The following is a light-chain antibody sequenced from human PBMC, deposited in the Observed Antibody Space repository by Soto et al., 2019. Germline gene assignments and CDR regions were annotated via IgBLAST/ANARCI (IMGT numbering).Light chain of an antibody. J-gene: IGLJ2*01. CDR3: CSYAGYYTVI. Sequence: QSALTQPRSVSGSPGQSVTISCTGTSSDVGGYKYVSWYQQHPGKAPKLMIYAVSERPSGVPDRFSGSKSGNTASLTISGLQSEDEADYYCCSYAGYYTVIFGGGTQLTVL. V-gene: IGLV2-11*01. CDR1: SSDVGGYKY. CDR2: AVS.